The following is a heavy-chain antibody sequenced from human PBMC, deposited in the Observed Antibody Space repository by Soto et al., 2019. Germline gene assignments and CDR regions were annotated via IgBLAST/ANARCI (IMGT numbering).Heavy chain of an antibody. CDR2: IDPSDSYT. CDR1: GYSFTSYW. CDR3: ARLGVVVPAAISVVEYSYGPENYYYGMDV. J-gene: IGHJ6*02. V-gene: IGHV5-10-1*01. D-gene: IGHD2-2*01. Sequence: PGESLKISCKGSGYSFTSYWISWVRQMPGKGLEWMGRIDPSDSYTNYSPSFQGHVTISADKSISTAYLQWSSLKASDAAMYYCARLGVVVPAAISVVEYSYGPENYYYGMDVWGQGTTVTVSS.